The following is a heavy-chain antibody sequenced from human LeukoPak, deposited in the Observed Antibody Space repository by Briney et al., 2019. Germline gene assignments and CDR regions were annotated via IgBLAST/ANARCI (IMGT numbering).Heavy chain of an antibody. CDR3: AKVATEAYYFDY. V-gene: IGHV3-48*03. CDR1: GFTFSRYE. J-gene: IGHJ4*02. Sequence: GGSLRLSCAASGFTFSRYEMNWVRQAPGKGLEWVSYIGSFGTTISYADSVKGRFTISRDNAKSSLYLQMSSLRAEDTAVYYCAKVATEAYYFDYWGQGTQVTVSS. D-gene: IGHD5-12*01. CDR2: IGSFGTTI.